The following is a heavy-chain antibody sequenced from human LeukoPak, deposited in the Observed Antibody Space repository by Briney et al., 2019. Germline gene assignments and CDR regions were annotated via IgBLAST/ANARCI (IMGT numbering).Heavy chain of an antibody. Sequence: SETLSLTCAVYGGSFSAYYWTWIRQPPGKGLERVGEINHSGSSNYNSSLRSRVTISVDTFYKQFSLRLSSVTAADTAVYYCAPRGDIEHSYVYGKWFDPWGQGTRITVSS. CDR3: APRGDIEHSYVYGKWFDP. CDR1: GGSFSAYY. V-gene: IGHV4-34*01. CDR2: INHSGSS. J-gene: IGHJ5*02. D-gene: IGHD5-18*01.